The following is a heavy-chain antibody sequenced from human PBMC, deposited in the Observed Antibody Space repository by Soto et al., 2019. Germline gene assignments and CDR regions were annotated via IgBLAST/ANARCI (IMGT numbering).Heavy chain of an antibody. V-gene: IGHV4-59*02. CDR2: MYFGGSF. D-gene: IGHD3-22*01. J-gene: IGHJ5*02. CDR1: GASVSDGY. Sequence: SETLSLTCTVSGASVSDGYWSWIRQPPGKGLERIGFMYFGGSFNYNPSLSSRVNLSVETSKNQISKKVTSVTASDTDEYYCARSYYDSTGFAVDPWGQGTLVTVSS. CDR3: ARSYYDSTGFAVDP.